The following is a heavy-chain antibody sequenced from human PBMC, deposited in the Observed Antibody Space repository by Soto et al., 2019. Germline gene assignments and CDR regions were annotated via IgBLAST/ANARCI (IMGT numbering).Heavy chain of an antibody. CDR1: GGSISSYY. Sequence: QVQLQESGPGLVKPSETLSLTCTVSGGSISSYYWNWIRQSPGKGLEWIGYIYYSGTTNYNPSLKSRVTISVDTSNNQFSLNLSSVTAADTAVYYCARHGRYFDLWGLAPWSLSPQ. CDR3: ARHGRYFDL. J-gene: IGHJ2*01. V-gene: IGHV4-59*08. CDR2: IYYSGTT.